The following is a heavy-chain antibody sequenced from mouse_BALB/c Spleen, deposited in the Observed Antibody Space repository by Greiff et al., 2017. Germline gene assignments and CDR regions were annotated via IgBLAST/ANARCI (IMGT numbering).Heavy chain of an antibody. J-gene: IGHJ3*01. CDR1: GFNIKDTY. CDR3: ARPNYRYAWFAY. CDR2: IDPANGNT. V-gene: IGHV14-3*02. D-gene: IGHD2-14*01. Sequence: EVKLQQSGAELVKPGASVKLSCTASGFNIKDTYMHWVKQRPEQGLEWIGRIDPANGNTKYDPKFQGKATITADTSSNTAYLQLSSLTSEDTAVYYCARPNYRYAWFAYWGQGTLVTVSA.